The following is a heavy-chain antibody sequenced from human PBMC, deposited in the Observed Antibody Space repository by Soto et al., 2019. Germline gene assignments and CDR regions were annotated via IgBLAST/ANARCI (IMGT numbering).Heavy chain of an antibody. CDR2: IFHSGST. V-gene: IGHV4-30-2*01. CDR3: ARGLAAYNWFDP. Sequence: PSETLCLTCAVAGGSLSSGGHSWSWIRQPPGKGLEWIGYIFHSGSTYYNPSLKSRVTISVDRSKNQFSLKLSSVTAADTAVYYCARGLAAYNWFDPWGQGTLVTVSS. CDR1: GGSLSSGGHS. J-gene: IGHJ5*02. D-gene: IGHD6-25*01.